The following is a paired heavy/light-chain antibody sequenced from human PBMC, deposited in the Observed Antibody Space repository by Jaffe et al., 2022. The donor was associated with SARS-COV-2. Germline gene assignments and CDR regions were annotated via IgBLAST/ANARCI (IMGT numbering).Heavy chain of an antibody. V-gene: IGHV3-23*01. J-gene: IGHJ4*02. D-gene: IGHD3-10*01. CDR2: ISGSGDST. Sequence: EVQLLESGGGLVQPGGSLRLSCAASGFTFSSYAMSYAMSWVRRGPGKGLEWVSSISGSGDSTYYADSVKGRFTISRDNSKNTLYLQMNSLRAEDTAIYYCAKAPTIVRGVYFEYWGQGTLVTVSS. CDR3: AKAPTIVRGVYFEY. CDR1: GFTFSSYAMSYA.
Light chain of an antibody. CDR1: SSDVGGYNY. Sequence: QSALTQPASVSGSPGQSITISCTGTSSDVGGYNYVSWYQHHPGKAPKLMIFDVSNRPSGVSNRFSGSKSGNTASLTISGLQAEDEADYYCSSYTSSSTLVFGGGTKVTVL. J-gene: IGLJ3*02. CDR2: DVS. V-gene: IGLV2-14*03. CDR3: SSYTSSSTLV.